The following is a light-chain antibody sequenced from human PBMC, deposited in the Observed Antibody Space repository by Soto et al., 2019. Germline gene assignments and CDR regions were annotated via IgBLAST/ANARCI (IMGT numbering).Light chain of an antibody. CDR1: QRISTY. Sequence: DIQMTQSPSSLSASVGDRVTITCRASQRISTYFNWYQQKPGKAPNLLIYAASTLHSGVPSRFSGSGSGTDFTLTINSLQPEDFATYYCQQSYSLPHTFGQGTKLEIK. J-gene: IGKJ2*01. V-gene: IGKV1-39*01. CDR2: AAS. CDR3: QQSYSLPHT.